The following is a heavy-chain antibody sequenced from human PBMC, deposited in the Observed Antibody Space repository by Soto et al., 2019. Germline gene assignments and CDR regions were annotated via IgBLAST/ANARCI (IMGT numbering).Heavy chain of an antibody. D-gene: IGHD4-17*01. J-gene: IGHJ6*02. CDR2: VSGRGGST. Sequence: PGGSLRLSCSASGFTFNHYAMRWVRQAPGKGLEWVSAVSGRGGSTKYADSVKGRFVISRDNSNSMLFLQMDSLRGEDTAVYYCAKDSTVTTSLYFYYYGFDVWGQGTTVTVSS. CDR1: GFTFNHYA. CDR3: AKDSTVTTSLYFYYYGFDV. V-gene: IGHV3-23*01.